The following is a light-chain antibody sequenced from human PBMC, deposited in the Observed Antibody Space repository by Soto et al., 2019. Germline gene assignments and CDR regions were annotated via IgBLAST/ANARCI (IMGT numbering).Light chain of an antibody. CDR3: GAWDDRLTAYV. CDR1: GSNVGYNS. Sequence: QSELTQAPSGSAAPGQEVTISCSGSGSNVGYNSVSWYQQLPGTAPKLLIYDNYKRPSGIPARFSGSKSGTSASLGITGLQTGDEADYYCGAWDDRLTAYVLGSGTKVTV. J-gene: IGLJ1*01. CDR2: DNY. V-gene: IGLV1-51*01.